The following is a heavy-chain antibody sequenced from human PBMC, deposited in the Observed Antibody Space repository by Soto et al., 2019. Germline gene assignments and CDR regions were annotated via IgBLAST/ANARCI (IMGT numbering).Heavy chain of an antibody. D-gene: IGHD6-13*01. Sequence: ASVKVSCKASGYTFTSYGISWVRRAPGQGLEWMGWISAYNGNTNYAQKLQGRVTMTTDTSTSTAYMELRSLRSDDTAVYYCAREDSSWYHLDVWGQGTTVTVSS. CDR3: AREDSSWYHLDV. J-gene: IGHJ6*02. CDR2: ISAYNGNT. V-gene: IGHV1-18*01. CDR1: GYTFTSYG.